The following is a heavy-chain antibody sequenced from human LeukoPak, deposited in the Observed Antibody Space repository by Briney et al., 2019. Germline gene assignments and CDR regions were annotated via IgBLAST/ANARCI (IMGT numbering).Heavy chain of an antibody. D-gene: IGHD3-10*01. CDR2: FDPEDGET. CDR3: ATVKAYYYGSGRPSYYLDY. V-gene: IGHV1-24*01. CDR1: GYTLTELS. J-gene: IGHJ4*02. Sequence: ASVKVSCKVSGYTLTELSMHWVRQAPGKGLEWMGGFDPEDGETIYAQKFQGRVTMTEDTSTDTAYMELSSLRSEDTAVYYCATVKAYYYGSGRPSYYLDYWGQGTLVTVSS.